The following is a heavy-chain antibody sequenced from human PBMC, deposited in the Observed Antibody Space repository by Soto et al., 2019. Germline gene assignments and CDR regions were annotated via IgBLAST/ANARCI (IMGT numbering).Heavy chain of an antibody. CDR3: AKTLDSSRWLYYYYGMDV. J-gene: IGHJ6*02. Sequence: SETLSRTCTVPGSSVNSDSHNWSWIRQPPGKGLQWIGYTYYTGGTNYNPSLKSRVSISLDTSRNQFSLKLSCVTAGDTAVFYCAKTLDSSRWLYYYYGMDVWAQGTTV. V-gene: IGHV4-61*01. D-gene: IGHD6-13*01. CDR2: TYYTGGT. CDR1: GSSVNSDSHN.